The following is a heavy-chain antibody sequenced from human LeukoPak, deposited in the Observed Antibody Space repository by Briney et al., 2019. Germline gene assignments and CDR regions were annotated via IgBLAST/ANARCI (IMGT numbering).Heavy chain of an antibody. CDR3: ARDRVRLPTSFDY. D-gene: IGHD2-15*01. Sequence: GGSLRLSCAASGFTFSDYYMSWIRQAPGKGLEWVSYISSSGSTIYYADSVKGRFTISRDNAKNSLYLQMNSLRAEDTAVYYCARDRVRLPTSFDYWGQGALVTASS. CDR2: ISSSGSTI. CDR1: GFTFSDYY. J-gene: IGHJ4*02. V-gene: IGHV3-11*01.